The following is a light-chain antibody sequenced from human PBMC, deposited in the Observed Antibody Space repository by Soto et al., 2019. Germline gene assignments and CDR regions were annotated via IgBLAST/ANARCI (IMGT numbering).Light chain of an antibody. Sequence: EIVLTQSPGTLSLSPGERAILSCRASQTVTSGYLAWYQQRPGQAPRLLIFGASNRATDIPDRFSGSGSGTDFTLTISGLEPEDFEVFYCQQYARSPYTFVQGTNLEI. CDR3: QQYARSPYT. CDR2: GAS. J-gene: IGKJ2*01. CDR1: QTVTSGY. V-gene: IGKV3-20*01.